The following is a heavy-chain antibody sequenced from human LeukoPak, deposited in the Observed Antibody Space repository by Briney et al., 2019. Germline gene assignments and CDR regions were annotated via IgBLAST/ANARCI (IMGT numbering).Heavy chain of an antibody. CDR3: ARYKGPDH. Sequence: GWSLRLSCAASGFTLSNFEMNWVRQAPGKGLEWVSYISSSGSTINYADSVKGRFTISRDNAKNSLFLQMNSLRVEDTAVYYCARYKGPDHWGQGTLVTVSS. CDR1: GFTLSNFE. D-gene: IGHD1-1*01. CDR2: ISSSGSTI. V-gene: IGHV3-48*03. J-gene: IGHJ4*02.